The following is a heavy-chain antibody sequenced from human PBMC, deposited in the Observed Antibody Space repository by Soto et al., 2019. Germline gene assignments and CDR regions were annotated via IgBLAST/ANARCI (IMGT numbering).Heavy chain of an antibody. Sequence: PSETRSLPCVVDGGYFSGHFWSCIRQPPGKRLEWIGEINHSGSANYNPSLKSRVTISVDTSKTQFSLKPTSLTAAYTAVYYCAGWAVGIMIFGVPKDYWRQGTRVTVSS. CDR2: INHSGSA. V-gene: IGHV4-34*01. CDR3: AGWAVGIMIFGVPKDY. J-gene: IGHJ4*02. CDR1: GGYFSGHF. D-gene: IGHD3-3*01.